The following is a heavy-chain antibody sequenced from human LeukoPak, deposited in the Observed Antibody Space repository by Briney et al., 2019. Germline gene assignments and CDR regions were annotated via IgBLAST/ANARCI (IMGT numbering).Heavy chain of an antibody. CDR3: ARMEVA. D-gene: IGHD3-3*01. J-gene: IGHJ3*01. Sequence: GGSLRLSCAASGFTFSSSWMHWVRQVPGKGLVWVSRISSDGITTNYADSVKGRFTISRDNAKNTVYLQMNSLRDEDTAVYYCARMEVAWGQGTIVTVSS. V-gene: IGHV3-74*01. CDR1: GFTFSSSW. CDR2: ISSDGITT.